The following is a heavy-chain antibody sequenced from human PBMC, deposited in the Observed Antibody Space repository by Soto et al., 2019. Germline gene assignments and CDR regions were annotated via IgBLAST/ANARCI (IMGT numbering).Heavy chain of an antibody. CDR1: GFTFSNAW. V-gene: IGHV3-15*07. CDR2: IKSKTDGGTT. D-gene: IGHD3-9*01. CDR3: TTTGDYDILTGYYPALHHSTPY. Sequence: GGSLRLSCAASGFTFSNAWMNWVRQAPGKGLEWVGRIKSKTDGGTTDYAAPVKGRFTISRDDSKNTLYLQMNSLKTEDTAVYYCTTTGDYDILTGYYPALHHSTPYWGQGTLVTVSS. J-gene: IGHJ4*02.